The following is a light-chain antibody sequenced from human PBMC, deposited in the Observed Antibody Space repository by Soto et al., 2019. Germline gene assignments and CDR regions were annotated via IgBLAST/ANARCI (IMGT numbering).Light chain of an antibody. CDR1: QSVSSY. J-gene: IGKJ5*01. CDR2: DAS. V-gene: IGKV3-11*01. Sequence: EIVLTQSPAALSLSPGDRAALSCRASQSVSSYLAWYQQKPGQAPRLLIYDASNRATGIPARFSGSGSGTDFTLTISRLEPEDFAVYYCQQRSNWPITFGQGTRLEI. CDR3: QQRSNWPIT.